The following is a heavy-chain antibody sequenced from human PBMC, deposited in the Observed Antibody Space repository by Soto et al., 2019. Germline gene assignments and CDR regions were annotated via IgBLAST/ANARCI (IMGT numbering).Heavy chain of an antibody. D-gene: IGHD6-13*01. CDR1: GYTFTSYY. CDR2: INPSGGST. CDR3: ARGGWSGQLVNWFDP. J-gene: IGHJ5*02. Sequence: GASVKVSCKASGYTFTSYYMHWVRQAPGQGLEWMGIINPSGGSTSYAQKFRGRVTMTRDTSTSTVYMELSSLRSEDTAVYYCARGGWSGQLVNWFDPWGQGTLVTVSS. V-gene: IGHV1-46*01.